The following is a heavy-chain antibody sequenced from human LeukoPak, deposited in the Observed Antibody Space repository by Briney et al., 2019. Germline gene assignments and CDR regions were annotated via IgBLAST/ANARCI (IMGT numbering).Heavy chain of an antibody. CDR3: ARCLFDYGDRSDAFDI. V-gene: IGHV4-59*08. CDR1: GGSISSYY. D-gene: IGHD4-17*01. J-gene: IGHJ3*02. Sequence: SETLSLTCTVSGGSISSYYWSWIRQPPGKGLEWIGYIYYSGSTNYNPSLKSRVTISVDTSKNQFSLKLSSVTAADTAVYYCARCLFDYGDRSDAFDIWGQGTMVTVSS. CDR2: IYYSGST.